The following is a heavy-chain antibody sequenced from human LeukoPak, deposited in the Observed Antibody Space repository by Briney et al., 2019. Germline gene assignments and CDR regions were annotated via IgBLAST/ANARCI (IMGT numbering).Heavy chain of an antibody. V-gene: IGHV1-2*02. J-gene: IGHJ5*02. D-gene: IGHD6-19*01. Sequence: ASVKVSCKASGYTFTGYYMHWVRQAPGQGLEWMGWINPNSGGTNYAQKFQGRVTMTRDTSISTAYMELSRLRSDDTAVYYCARDRSPKRRAGSSGWRTNWFDPWGQGTLVTVSS. CDR2: INPNSGGT. CDR1: GYTFTGYY. CDR3: ARDRSPKRRAGSSGWRTNWFDP.